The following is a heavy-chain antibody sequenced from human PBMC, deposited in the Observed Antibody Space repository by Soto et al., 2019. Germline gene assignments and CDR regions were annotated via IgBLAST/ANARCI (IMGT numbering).Heavy chain of an antibody. CDR3: AKDLPPMGGWYNDY. Sequence: GGSLRLSCAASGFTFSSYWMHWVRQAPGKGLVWVSTISGGGDGTYYADSVKGRFTISRDNSRNTVYLQMNSLRAEDTAVYYCAKDLPPMGGWYNDYWGQGTLVTVSS. CDR1: GFTFSSYW. D-gene: IGHD6-19*01. J-gene: IGHJ4*02. CDR2: ISGGGDGT. V-gene: IGHV3-23*01.